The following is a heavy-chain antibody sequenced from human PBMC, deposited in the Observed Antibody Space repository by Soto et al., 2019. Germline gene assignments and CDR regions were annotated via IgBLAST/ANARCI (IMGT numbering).Heavy chain of an antibody. Sequence: QVQLQQWGAGLLKPSETLSLTCAVYGGSFSGYYWSWIRQPPGKGLEWIEEINHSGSTNYNPSLKSRVTISVDTSKNQFSLKLSSVTAADTAVYYCARDRRYYGSGSYCDYWGQGTLVTVSS. CDR3: ARDRRYYGSGSYCDY. CDR2: INHSGST. CDR1: GGSFSGYY. V-gene: IGHV4-34*01. D-gene: IGHD3-10*01. J-gene: IGHJ4*02.